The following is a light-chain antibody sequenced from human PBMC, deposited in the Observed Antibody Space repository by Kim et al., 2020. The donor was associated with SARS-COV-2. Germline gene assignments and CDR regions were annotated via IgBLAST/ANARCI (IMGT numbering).Light chain of an antibody. CDR2: GAS. CDR3: HQYGDSPYT. Sequence: EVVLTQSPAILSLSPGERATLSCRATQSVTSDYLAWFQQKPGQAPRLLIYGASSRATGIADRFSGSGSGTDFTLTISRLEPEDFEVYFCHQYGDSPYTCGQGTKLEI. CDR1: QSVTSDY. J-gene: IGKJ2*01. V-gene: IGKV3-20*01.